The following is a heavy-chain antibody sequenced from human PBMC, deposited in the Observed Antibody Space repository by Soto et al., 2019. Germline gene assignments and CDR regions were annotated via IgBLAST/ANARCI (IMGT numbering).Heavy chain of an antibody. CDR3: AREVYYYGSGSSSWFDP. J-gene: IGHJ5*02. Sequence: ASVKVSCKASGYTFTTYGISWVRQAPGQGLEWMGWISGYNGNTKYAQKFQGRVTMTTDTSTSTAYMELRSLRSDDTAVYYCAREVYYYGSGSSSWFDPWGQGTLVTVSS. CDR2: ISGYNGNT. V-gene: IGHV1-18*04. D-gene: IGHD3-10*01. CDR1: GYTFTTYG.